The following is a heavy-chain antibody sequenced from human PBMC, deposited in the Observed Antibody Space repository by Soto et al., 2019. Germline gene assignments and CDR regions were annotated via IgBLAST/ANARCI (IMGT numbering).Heavy chain of an antibody. CDR1: GGTFSSYA. D-gene: IGHD2-2*01. Sequence: SVKVSCKASGGTFSSYAISWVRQAPGQGLEWMGGIIPIFGTANYAQKFQGRVTITADESTSTAYMEPSSLRSEDTAVYYYASGSSRVPAVAEYYYYYGMDVWGQGTTVTVSS. CDR3: ASGSSRVPAVAEYYYYYGMDV. CDR2: IIPIFGTA. V-gene: IGHV1-69*13. J-gene: IGHJ6*02.